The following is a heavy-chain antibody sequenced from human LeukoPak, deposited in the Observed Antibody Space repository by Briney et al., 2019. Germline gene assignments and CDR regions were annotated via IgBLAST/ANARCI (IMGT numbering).Heavy chain of an antibody. CDR1: GYTFTSYG. CDR2: ISAYNGNT. Sequence: ASVKVSCKASGYTFTSYGISWVRQAPGQGLEWMGWISAYNGNTNYAQKLQGRVTMTTDTSTSTAYMEPRSLRSDDTAVYYCARGLAVTTSSTPYYYYYYMDVWGKGTTVTISS. CDR3: ARGLAVTTSSTPYYYYYYMDV. J-gene: IGHJ6*03. D-gene: IGHD4-17*01. V-gene: IGHV1-18*01.